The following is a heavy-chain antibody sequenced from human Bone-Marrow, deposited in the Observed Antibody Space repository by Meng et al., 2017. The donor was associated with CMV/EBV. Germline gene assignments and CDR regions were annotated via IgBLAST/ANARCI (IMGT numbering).Heavy chain of an antibody. CDR2: IYHSGLS. V-gene: IGHV4-38-2*01. CDR3: ARHVPFSAAPIDY. CDR1: GITFSDYS. D-gene: IGHD6-13*01. Sequence: ESLKISCAASGITFSDYSMDWVRRAPGKGLEWIGSIYHSGLSFYNPSLESRATISVDTSKNQFSLNLTSVTAADTAVYYCARHVPFSAAPIDYWGQGTLVTVSS. J-gene: IGHJ4*02.